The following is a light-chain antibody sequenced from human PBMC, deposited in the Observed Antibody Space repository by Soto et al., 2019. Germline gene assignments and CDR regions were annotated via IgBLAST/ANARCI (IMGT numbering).Light chain of an antibody. CDR3: SSYTSSSTLI. V-gene: IGLV2-14*03. J-gene: IGLJ2*01. CDR2: DVS. CDR1: GSDVGGYDY. Sequence: QSAPAQPASVSGSPGQSITMSCTGTGSDVGGYDYVSWYQHHPGKAPKLMIFDVSSRPSGISIRFSGSKSGNTASLTISGLQAEDEADFYCSSYTSSSTLIFGGGTKVTVL.